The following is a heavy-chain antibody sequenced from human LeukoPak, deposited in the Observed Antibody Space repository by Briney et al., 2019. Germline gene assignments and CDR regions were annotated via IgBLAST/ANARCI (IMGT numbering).Heavy chain of an antibody. D-gene: IGHD4-17*01. Sequence: PRGSLRLSCAASGFVFSSYWMTWVRQAPGKGLEWVASINEGGSGKYYVDSVKGRFTISRDNAQKSLYLEMHSLRAEDTAVYYCARAVTSTEGYWGQGTLVTVSS. J-gene: IGHJ4*02. CDR2: INEGGSGK. CDR1: GFVFSSYW. CDR3: ARAVTSTEGY. V-gene: IGHV3-7*03.